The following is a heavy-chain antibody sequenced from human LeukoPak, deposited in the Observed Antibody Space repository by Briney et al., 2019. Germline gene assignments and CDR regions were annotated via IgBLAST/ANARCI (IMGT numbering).Heavy chain of an antibody. J-gene: IGHJ4*02. D-gene: IGHD7-27*01. CDR3: VRNWGEDY. CDR1: GFTFSSHW. Sequence: GGSLRLSCAASGFTFSSHWMNWVRQAPGKGLEWVANIKQDGSEIYYVDSVKGRFAISRDNAKNTLYLQMDSLRAEDTAIYYCVRNWGEDYWGQGTLVTVSS. V-gene: IGHV3-7*01. CDR2: IKQDGSEI.